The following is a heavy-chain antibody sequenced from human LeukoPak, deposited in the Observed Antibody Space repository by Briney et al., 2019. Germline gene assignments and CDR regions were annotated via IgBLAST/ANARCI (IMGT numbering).Heavy chain of an antibody. J-gene: IGHJ4*02. V-gene: IGHV3-30*04. CDR3: AKGLRYFDWLDY. CDR1: GFTFSSYA. Sequence: GGSLRLSCAASGFTFSSYAMHWVRQAPGKGLEWVAVISYDGSNKYYADSVKGRFTISRDNSKNTLYLQMNSLRVEDTAVYYCAKGLRYFDWLDYWGQGTLVTVSS. D-gene: IGHD3-9*01. CDR2: ISYDGSNK.